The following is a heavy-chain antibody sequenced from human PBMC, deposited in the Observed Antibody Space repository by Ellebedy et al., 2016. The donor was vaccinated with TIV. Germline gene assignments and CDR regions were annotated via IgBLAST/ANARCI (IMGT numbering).Heavy chain of an antibody. Sequence: SETLSLTCTVSGGSISSYYWSWIRQPPGQGLEWIGYVYHTGSSTYNPSLKSRVTISADTTKNQFSLKLSSVTAADTAVYYCARTTTSTHFDNWGQGALVTVST. J-gene: IGHJ4*02. CDR2: VYHTGSS. CDR1: GGSISSYY. CDR3: ARTTTSTHFDN. V-gene: IGHV4-59*01. D-gene: IGHD4-17*01.